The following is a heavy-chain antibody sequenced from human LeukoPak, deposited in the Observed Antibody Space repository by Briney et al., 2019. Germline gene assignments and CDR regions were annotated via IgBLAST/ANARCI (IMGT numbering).Heavy chain of an antibody. CDR1: GFTFSDHY. J-gene: IGHJ4*02. V-gene: IGHV3-11*06. D-gene: IGHD2-15*01. CDR2: ISSSSSYI. CDR3: ARSLEGSWNDY. Sequence: GGSLRLSCAASGFTFSDHYMSWIRQAPGKGLEWVSSISSSSSYIYYADSVKGRFTISRDNAKNSLYLQMNSLRAEDTAVYYCARSLEGSWNDYWGQGTLVTVSS.